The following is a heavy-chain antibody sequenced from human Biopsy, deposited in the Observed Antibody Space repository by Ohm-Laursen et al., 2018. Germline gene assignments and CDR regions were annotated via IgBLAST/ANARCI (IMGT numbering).Heavy chain of an antibody. D-gene: IGHD6-13*01. V-gene: IGHV2-70*11. J-gene: IGHJ6*02. CDR2: VDWDDYK. CDR1: GFSLSARGMC. Sequence: TQTLTLTCSFSGFSLSARGMCVSWIRRAPGKALEWLARVDWDDYKEYSASLQTKLSISKDTSNDQVVLTVNNVDPADTATYYCARTPILIVSAGLVYRHRRHLQGMDVWGQGIAVTVSS. CDR3: ARTPILIVSAGLVYRHRRHLQGMDV.